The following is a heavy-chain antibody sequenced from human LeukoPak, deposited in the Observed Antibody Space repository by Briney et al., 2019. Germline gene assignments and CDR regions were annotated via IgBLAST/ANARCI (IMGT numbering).Heavy chain of an antibody. CDR1: GGSFSRYY. J-gene: IGHJ4*03. CDR2: IDYRGDT. Sequence: KTSETLSLTCAVYGGSFSRYYWSWIRQSPGKGLEWIAEIDYRGDTNYNPSVKSRVTISVDTSKNQFSLKVRSLSAADTAVYYCARGATISETGYFDFWGQGTLVTVSS. V-gene: IGHV4-34*01. D-gene: IGHD5-24*01. CDR3: ARGATISETGYFDF.